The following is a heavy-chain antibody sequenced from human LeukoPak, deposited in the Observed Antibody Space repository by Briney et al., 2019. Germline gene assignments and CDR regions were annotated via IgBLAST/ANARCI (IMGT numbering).Heavy chain of an antibody. V-gene: IGHV3-23*01. CDR2: VSGGGDST. Sequence: GGSLTLSCAASGFTFSNYAMSWVRQAPGKALEWVSTVSGGGDSTYYADSVKGRFTISRDNSKNTLYLQMNSLRAEDTAVYYCARGLSYYGSSGYSDYWGQGTLVTVSS. CDR1: GFTFSNYA. J-gene: IGHJ4*02. D-gene: IGHD3-22*01. CDR3: ARGLSYYGSSGYSDY.